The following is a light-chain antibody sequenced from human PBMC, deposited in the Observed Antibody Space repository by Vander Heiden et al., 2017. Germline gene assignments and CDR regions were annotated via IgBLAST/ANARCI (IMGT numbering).Light chain of an antibody. CDR3: QSYDSSLSGWV. CDR1: SSNIGAGYD. J-gene: IGLJ3*02. Sequence: TISCTGSSSNIGAGYDVHWYQQLPGTAPKLLIYGNSNRPSGVPDRFSGSKSGTSASLAITGLQAEDEADYYCQSYDSSLSGWVFGGGTKLTVL. V-gene: IGLV1-40*01. CDR2: GNS.